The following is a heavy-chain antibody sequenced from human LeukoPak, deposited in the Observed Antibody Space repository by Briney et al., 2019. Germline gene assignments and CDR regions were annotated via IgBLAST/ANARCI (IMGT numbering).Heavy chain of an antibody. D-gene: IGHD3-16*02. V-gene: IGHV4-39*01. J-gene: IGHJ4*02. CDR2: IYYSGST. CDR1: GGSISSTGYY. Sequence: SETLSLTCTVFGGSISSTGYYWGWIRQPPGQGLEWIGSIYYSGSTHYNPSLKSRVTISVDTSKNQFSLTLSSVTAADTAVYYCARHSRNTFGVVVVPNYFDYWGQGTMVTVSS. CDR3: ARHSRNTFGVVVVPNYFDY.